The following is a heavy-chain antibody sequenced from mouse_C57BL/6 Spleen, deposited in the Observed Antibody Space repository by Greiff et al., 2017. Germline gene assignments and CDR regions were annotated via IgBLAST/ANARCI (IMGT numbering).Heavy chain of an antibody. CDR2: IDPSDSYT. V-gene: IGHV1-59*01. J-gene: IGHJ4*01. Sequence: QVQLQQPGAELVRPGTSVKLSCKASGYTFTSYWMHWVKPRPGQGLEWIGVIDPSDSYTNSNQKFKGKATLTVDTSSSTAYMQLSSLTSEDSAVYYCAITTVVARGGYAMDYWGQGTSVTVSS. CDR1: GYTFTSYW. D-gene: IGHD1-1*01. CDR3: AITTVVARGGYAMDY.